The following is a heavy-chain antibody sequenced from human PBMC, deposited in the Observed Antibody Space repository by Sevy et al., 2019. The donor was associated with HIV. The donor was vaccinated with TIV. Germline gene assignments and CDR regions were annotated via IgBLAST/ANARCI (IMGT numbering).Heavy chain of an antibody. D-gene: IGHD1-26*01. J-gene: IGHJ4*02. CDR1: GFTFSSYS. V-gene: IGHV3-21*01. CDR2: ISSSSSYI. Sequence: GGSLRLSCAAPGFTFSSYSMNWVRQAPGKGLEWVSSISSSSSYIYYADSVKGRFTISRDNAKNSLYLQMNSLRAEDTAVYYCARVGATDPPGDYWGQGTLVTVSS. CDR3: ARVGATDPPGDY.